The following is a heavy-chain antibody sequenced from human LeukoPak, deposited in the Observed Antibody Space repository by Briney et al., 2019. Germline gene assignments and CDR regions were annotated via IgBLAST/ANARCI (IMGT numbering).Heavy chain of an antibody. Sequence: ASVKVSCKASGYTFTSYSFTWVRQAPGQGLQWMGWINGYNGNTNYAQNLQDRVTMTTDTSTNTAYMELRSLRSDDTAVYYCARLYGGQSNSFDIWGQGTLVTVSS. V-gene: IGHV1-18*01. CDR2: INGYNGNT. J-gene: IGHJ3*02. D-gene: IGHD4-23*01. CDR1: GYTFTSYS. CDR3: ARLYGGQSNSFDI.